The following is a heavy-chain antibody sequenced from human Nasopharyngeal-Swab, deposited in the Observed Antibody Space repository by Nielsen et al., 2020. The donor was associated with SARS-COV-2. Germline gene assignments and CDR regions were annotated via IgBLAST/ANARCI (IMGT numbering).Heavy chain of an antibody. CDR3: ARDGRAAAGTDDY. V-gene: IGHV3-48*03. CDR2: ISSSGSTI. D-gene: IGHD6-13*01. Sequence: GESLKISCAASGFTFSGYEMNWVRQAPGKGLEWVSYISSSGSTIYYADSVKGRFTISRDNAKNSLYLQMNSLRAEDTAVYYCARDGRAAAGTDDYWGQGTLVTVSS. CDR1: GFTFSGYE. J-gene: IGHJ4*02.